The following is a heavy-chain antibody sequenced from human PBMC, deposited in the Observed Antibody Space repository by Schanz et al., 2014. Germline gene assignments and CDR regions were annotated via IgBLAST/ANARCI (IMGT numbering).Heavy chain of an antibody. CDR3: AKEKEEVAADGSFFDY. Sequence: QVHLVESGGGVVQPGRSLRLSCAASGFSFSTYAMHWVRQAPGKGLEWVSGINWNGGSTGYADSVKGRFTISRDNSKNTVNLQMNSLRAEDTAVYYCAKEKEEVAADGSFFDYWGQGTLVTVSS. J-gene: IGHJ4*02. V-gene: IGHV3-NL1*01. D-gene: IGHD6-13*01. CDR1: GFSFSTYA. CDR2: INWNGGST.